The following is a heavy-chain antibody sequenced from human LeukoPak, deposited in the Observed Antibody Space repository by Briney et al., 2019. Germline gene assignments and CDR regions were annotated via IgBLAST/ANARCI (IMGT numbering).Heavy chain of an antibody. V-gene: IGHV3-64*01. CDR2: VSSSGGTT. CDR1: GFAFSSYA. Sequence: GGSLRLSCAASGFAFSSYAMHWVRQAPGKGLEYVSSVSSSGGTTYYANSVKGRFTISRDNSKNTLYLQMGSLRAEDMAVYYCARDVGSSGWSLGDYWGQGTLVTVSS. J-gene: IGHJ4*02. CDR3: ARDVGSSGWSLGDY. D-gene: IGHD6-19*01.